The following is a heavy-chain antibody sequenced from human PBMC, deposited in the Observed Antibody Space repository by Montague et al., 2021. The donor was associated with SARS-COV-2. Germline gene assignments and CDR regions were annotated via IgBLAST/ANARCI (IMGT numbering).Heavy chain of an antibody. J-gene: IGHJ6*02. CDR2: INLNSGAT. V-gene: IGHV1-2*02. Sequence: QSGAEVKKPGASLKVSCEASGFNFIDYYVHWVRQAPGQGLEWVGWINLNSGATDCSQKFQGRVTMTRDTSISTAFLGLKKLTSDDTAVYYCARGGRDIVVLPGRIVYGMDVWGQGTTVTVSS. CDR3: ARGGRDIVVLPGRIVYGMDV. D-gene: IGHD2-2*01. CDR1: GFNFIDYY.